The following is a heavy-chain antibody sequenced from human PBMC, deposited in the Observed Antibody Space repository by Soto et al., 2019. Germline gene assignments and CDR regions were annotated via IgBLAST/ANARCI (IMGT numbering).Heavy chain of an antibody. CDR2: IVVASGRT. CDR1: GFDFGSFG. J-gene: IGHJ6*02. V-gene: IGHV1-58*02. CDR3: SADHPHTAIGWPV. Sequence: SVKVSCRASGFDFGSFGIQFLRQTRGRGLEWIGWIVVASGRTNYARQFQGRVAFSRDMSSTTAYMDLYDLKSDDTAVYFCSADHPHTAIGWPVWGQGTTVTVSS.